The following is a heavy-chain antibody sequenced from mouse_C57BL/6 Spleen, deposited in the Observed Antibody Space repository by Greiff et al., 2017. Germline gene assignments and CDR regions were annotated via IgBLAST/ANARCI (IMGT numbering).Heavy chain of an antibody. Sequence: EVNVVESGGGLVQPGGSLSLSCAASGFTFTDYYMSWVRQPPGKALEWLGFIRNKANGYTTEYSASVKGRFTISRDNSQSILYLQMNALRAEDSATYYCARYGDYDVYLDYWGQGTTLTVSS. CDR1: GFTFTDYY. V-gene: IGHV7-3*01. J-gene: IGHJ2*01. CDR2: IRNKANGYTT. D-gene: IGHD2-4*01. CDR3: ARYGDYDVYLDY.